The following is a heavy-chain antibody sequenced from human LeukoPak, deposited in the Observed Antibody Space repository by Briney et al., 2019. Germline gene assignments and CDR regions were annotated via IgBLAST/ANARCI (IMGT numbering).Heavy chain of an antibody. J-gene: IGHJ3*02. V-gene: IGHV3-48*04. CDR2: ISSSSSTI. D-gene: IGHD1-26*01. CDR3: ARELWDDDAFDI. Sequence: GGSLRLSCAASGFTFSSYSMNWVRQAPGKGLEWVSYISSSSSTIYYADSVKGRFTISRDNAKNTLYLQMSSLRAEDTAVYYCARELWDDDAFDIWGQGTMVTVSS. CDR1: GFTFSSYS.